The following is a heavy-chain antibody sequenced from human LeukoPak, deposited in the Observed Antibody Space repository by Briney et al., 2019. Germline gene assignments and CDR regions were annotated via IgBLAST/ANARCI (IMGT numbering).Heavy chain of an antibody. J-gene: IGHJ6*02. V-gene: IGHV3-66*02. Sequence: PGGSLRLSCAASGFTVSSNYMSWVRQAPGKGLEWVSVIYSGGSTYYADSVKGRFTISRDNSKNTLYLQMNSLRAEDTAVYYCAKEPRYCSSTSCYYYYYYGMDVWGQGTTVTVSS. CDR1: GFTVSSNY. D-gene: IGHD2-2*01. CDR2: IYSGGST. CDR3: AKEPRYCSSTSCYYYYYYGMDV.